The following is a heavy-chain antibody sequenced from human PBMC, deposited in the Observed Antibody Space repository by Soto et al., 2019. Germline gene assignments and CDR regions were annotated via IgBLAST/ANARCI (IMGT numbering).Heavy chain of an antibody. Sequence: GGSLRLSCAASRFTFSNYGMNWVRQAPGMGLQWVSSISSSSAYIYYADSVKGRFTISRDNAKNSLFLQMNSLRAEDTAVYYCARDLRDGYNYWERGFDYWGHGTLVTVSS. CDR2: ISSSSAYI. CDR1: RFTFSNYG. D-gene: IGHD5-12*01. V-gene: IGHV3-21*01. CDR3: ARDLRDGYNYWERGFDY. J-gene: IGHJ4*01.